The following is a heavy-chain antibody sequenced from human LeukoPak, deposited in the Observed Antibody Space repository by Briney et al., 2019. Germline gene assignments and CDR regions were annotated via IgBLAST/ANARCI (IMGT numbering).Heavy chain of an antibody. CDR2: INPNSGGT. CDR1: GYTFTGYY. CDR3: ARDYVIFTGYSYGACDI. D-gene: IGHD3-9*01. V-gene: IGHV1-2*02. Sequence: GASVKVSCKASGYTFTGYYMHWVRQAPGQGLEWMGWINPNSGGTNYAQKFQGRVTMTRDTSSSTAYVEMSRLRSDDTAVYYGARDYVIFTGYSYGACDIWGQGTMVTVSS. J-gene: IGHJ3*02.